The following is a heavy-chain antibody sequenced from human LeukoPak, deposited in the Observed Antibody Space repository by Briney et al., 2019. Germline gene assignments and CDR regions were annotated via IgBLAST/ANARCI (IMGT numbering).Heavy chain of an antibody. V-gene: IGHV3-30*02. J-gene: IGHJ4*02. CDR2: IRYDGSNK. CDR1: GFTFSSYG. Sequence: GGSLRLSCAASGFTFSSYGMHWVRQAPGKGLEGVAFIRYDGSNKYYADSVKGRFTISRDNSKNTLYLQMNSLRAEDTAVYYCAKYSTTYYYDSSGYHFDYWGEGTLVTVSS. CDR3: AKYSTTYYYDSSGYHFDY. D-gene: IGHD3-22*01.